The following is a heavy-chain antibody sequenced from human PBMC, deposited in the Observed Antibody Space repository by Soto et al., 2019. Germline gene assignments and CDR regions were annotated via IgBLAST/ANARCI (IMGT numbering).Heavy chain of an antibody. CDR2: ISSSGGST. Sequence: GGSLRLSCKVSGFTFRTYAMSWVRQAPGKGLEWVSAISSSGGSTYYADSVKGRFTISRDNSKDTLYLQMNSLRAEDAALYYCAKDSSSVPNWFDPWGQGTLVTVSS. J-gene: IGHJ5*02. CDR3: AKDSSSVPNWFDP. V-gene: IGHV3-23*01. D-gene: IGHD6-6*01. CDR1: GFTFRTYA.